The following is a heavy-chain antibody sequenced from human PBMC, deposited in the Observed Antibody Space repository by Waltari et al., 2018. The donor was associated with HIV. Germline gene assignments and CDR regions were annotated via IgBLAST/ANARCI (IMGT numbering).Heavy chain of an antibody. Sequence: QVRLPESGPGLVKPSATLSLTCSVSASSIYSIYYWGLLRQAPGKGLEWIGSIYRTGTTYYNPSLKSRVSISLNMSRNQFSLKLTSVTAADTAVYYCARDQDYYDSSGYTCYAFDPWGQGTMVIVSS. CDR3: ARDQDYYDSSGYTCYAFDP. CDR1: ASSIYSIYY. V-gene: IGHV4-38-2*02. D-gene: IGHD3-22*01. J-gene: IGHJ3*01. CDR2: IYRTGTT.